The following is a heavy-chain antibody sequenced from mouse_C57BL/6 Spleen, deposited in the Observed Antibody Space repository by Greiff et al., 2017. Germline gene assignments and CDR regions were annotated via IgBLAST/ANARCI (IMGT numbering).Heavy chain of an antibody. CDR3: ARVYSNFSWFAY. CDR2: ISSGSSTI. J-gene: IGHJ3*01. D-gene: IGHD2-5*01. Sequence: DVKLVESGGGLVKPGGSLKLSCAASGFTFSDYGMHWVRQAPEKGLEWVAYISSGSSTIYYADTVKGRFTISRDNAKNTLFLQMTSLRSEDTAMYYCARVYSNFSWFAYWGQGTLVTVSA. CDR1: GFTFSDYG. V-gene: IGHV5-17*01.